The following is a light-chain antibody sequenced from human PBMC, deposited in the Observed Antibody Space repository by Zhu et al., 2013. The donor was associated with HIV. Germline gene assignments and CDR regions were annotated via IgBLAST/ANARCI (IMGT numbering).Light chain of an antibody. V-gene: IGLV2-23*02. Sequence: QSALTQPASVSGSSGQSITISCTRTSTDVGGYVSWYQQHPGKAPKLMIYEVTKRPSGVSNRFSGSKSGNTASLTISGLQAEDEADYYCCSYAGSNTVKFGGGTKLTVL. CDR3: CSYAGSNTVK. CDR1: STDVGGY. CDR2: EVT. J-gene: IGLJ2*01.